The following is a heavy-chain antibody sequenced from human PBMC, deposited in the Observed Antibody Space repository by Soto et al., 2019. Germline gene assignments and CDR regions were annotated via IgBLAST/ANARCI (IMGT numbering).Heavy chain of an antibody. CDR2: IDYNGVT. Sequence: SETLSLTCTVSGGSIYRSGYYWGWIRQPPGRGLEWIGSIDYNGVTYSNPSLKSRVTISRDTSKNQFSLKLTSVTAADTALYYCGKVLVGATGHTDSDSWGPGTLVTDSS. CDR3: GKVLVGATGHTDSDS. J-gene: IGHJ4*02. V-gene: IGHV4-39*01. D-gene: IGHD2-15*01. CDR1: GGSIYRSGYY.